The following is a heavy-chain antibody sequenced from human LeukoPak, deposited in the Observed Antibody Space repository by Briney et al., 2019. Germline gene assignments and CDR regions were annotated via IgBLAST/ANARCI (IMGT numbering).Heavy chain of an antibody. CDR1: GFTFSNAW. V-gene: IGHV3-15*01. Sequence: GGSLRLSCAASGFTFSNAWMSWVRQAPGKGLEWVGRIKSKTDGGTTDYAAPAKGRFTISRDDSKNTLYLQMNSLKTEDTAVYYCTTNGYDLREYYYYMDVWGKGTTVTISS. CDR3: TTNGYDLREYYYYMDV. D-gene: IGHD5-12*01. CDR2: IKSKTDGGTT. J-gene: IGHJ6*03.